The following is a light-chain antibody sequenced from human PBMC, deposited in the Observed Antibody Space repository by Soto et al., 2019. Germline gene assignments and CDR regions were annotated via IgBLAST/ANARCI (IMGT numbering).Light chain of an antibody. CDR2: KAS. CDR3: QQYNSYWT. CDR1: QSISSW. J-gene: IGKJ1*01. Sequence: DLQMTQSPSTLSASVGDRVTITCRASQSISSWLAWYQQKPGKAPKRLIYKASSLESGVPSRFSGSGSGTEFTLTIISLQPDDFAGYCCQQYNSYWTFGQGTKVEIK. V-gene: IGKV1-5*03.